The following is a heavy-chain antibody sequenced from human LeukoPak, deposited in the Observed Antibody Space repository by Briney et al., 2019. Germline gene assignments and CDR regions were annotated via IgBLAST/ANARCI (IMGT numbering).Heavy chain of an antibody. CDR2: ISSSSYI. CDR3: ARDFMID. Sequence: GGSLRLSCAASGFTVSSNYMSWVRQAPGKGLEWVSSISSSSYIYYADSVKGRFTISRDNAKNSLYLQMNSLRAEDTAVYYCARDFMIDWGQGTLVTVSS. J-gene: IGHJ4*02. D-gene: IGHD3-22*01. CDR1: GFTVSSNY. V-gene: IGHV3-69-1*01.